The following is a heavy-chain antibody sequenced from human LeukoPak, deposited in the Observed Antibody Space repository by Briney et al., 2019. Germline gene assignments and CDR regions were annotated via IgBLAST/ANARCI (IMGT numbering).Heavy chain of an antibody. D-gene: IGHD3-10*01. J-gene: IGHJ6*02. CDR1: GGTFSSYA. V-gene: IGHV1-69*04. CDR2: ITPILGIA. CDR3: AREGTMVRGEDYGMDV. Sequence: SVKVSCKASGGTFSSYAISWVRQAPGQGLEWMGRITPILGIANYAQKFQGRVTITADKSTSTAYMELSSLRSEDTAVYYCAREGTMVRGEDYGMDVWGQGTTVTVSS.